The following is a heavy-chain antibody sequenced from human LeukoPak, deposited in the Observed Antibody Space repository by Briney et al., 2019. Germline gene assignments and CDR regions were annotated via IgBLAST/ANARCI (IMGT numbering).Heavy chain of an antibody. CDR3: ARAAMVRGVSYTLDY. J-gene: IGHJ4*02. CDR1: GGSISNYF. D-gene: IGHD3-10*01. Sequence: SETLSLTCTVSGGSISNYFWSWVRQPAGKGLEWIGRIYSTGRSDYNPSLKSRVTISVDTSKNQFSLKLSSVTAADTAVYYCARAAMVRGVSYTLDYWGQGTLVAVSS. V-gene: IGHV4-4*07. CDR2: IYSTGRS.